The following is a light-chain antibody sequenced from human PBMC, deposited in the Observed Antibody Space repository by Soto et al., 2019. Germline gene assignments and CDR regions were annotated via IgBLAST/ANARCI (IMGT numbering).Light chain of an antibody. CDR3: QQYNSYSLT. J-gene: IGKJ4*01. V-gene: IGKV1-5*01. CDR2: DAS. CDR1: QSISSR. Sequence: DIQMTQSPSTLSASVGDRVTITCRASQSISSRLAWYQQKPGKAPKILIYDASNLESGVTSRFSASGSGTEFTLTISSLQPDEFATYYCQQYNSYSLTFGGGTKVEIK.